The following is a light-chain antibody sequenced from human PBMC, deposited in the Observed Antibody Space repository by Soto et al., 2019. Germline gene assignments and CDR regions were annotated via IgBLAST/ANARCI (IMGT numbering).Light chain of an antibody. CDR2: AAS. CDR1: QGIKNY. CDR3: QRYYNAPFT. Sequence: DIQVTQHPSSLSASVGDRVTITCRASQGIKNYLAWYQQKPVETPKLLIYAASTLESGIPPRFSGSGSGTDFTLTINNLQPEDVATYYCQRYYNAPFTFGGGTEVEIK. V-gene: IGKV1-27*01. J-gene: IGKJ4*01.